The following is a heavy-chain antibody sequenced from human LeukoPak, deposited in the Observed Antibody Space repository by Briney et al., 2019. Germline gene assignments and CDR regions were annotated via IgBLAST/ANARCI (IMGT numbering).Heavy chain of an antibody. V-gene: IGHV3-30*02. CDR3: ANGAGHQQRGLFDY. D-gene: IGHD1/OR15-1a*01. J-gene: IGHJ4*02. CDR2: IRYDGSNK. CDR1: GFTFSSYG. Sequence: GGSLRLSCAASGFTFSSYGMHWVRQAPGKGLEWVAFIRYDGSNKYYADSVKGRFTISRDNSKNTLYLQMNSLRAEDTAVYYCANGAGHQQRGLFDYWGQGTLVTVSS.